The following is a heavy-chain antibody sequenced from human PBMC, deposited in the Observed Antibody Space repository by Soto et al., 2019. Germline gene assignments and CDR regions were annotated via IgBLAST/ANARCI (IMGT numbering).Heavy chain of an antibody. CDR1: GGSFSGYY. Sequence: PSETLSLTCAVYGGSFSGYYWSWIRQPPGKGLEWIGEINHSGSTNYNPSLKSRVTISVDTSKNQFSLKLSSVTAADTAVYYCARISMDRGYCFDYWGQGTLVTVSS. V-gene: IGHV4-34*01. CDR3: ARISMDRGYCFDY. CDR2: INHSGST. J-gene: IGHJ4*02. D-gene: IGHD3-10*01.